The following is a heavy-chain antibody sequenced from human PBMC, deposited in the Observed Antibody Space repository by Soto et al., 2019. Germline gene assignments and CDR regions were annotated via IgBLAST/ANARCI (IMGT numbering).Heavy chain of an antibody. J-gene: IGHJ4*02. V-gene: IGHV3-23*01. CDR3: ATSFRYFDN. CDR2: ISGTASRT. Sequence: GGSLSLSCAVSVFTPTTTPLSWVRQPTGKGLEWVTTISGTASRTYYVDSVKGRFFISRDNSKNTVTLQMNNLTLDDTAVYYCATSFRYFDNWGQGTRVTVSS. CDR1: VFTPTTTP.